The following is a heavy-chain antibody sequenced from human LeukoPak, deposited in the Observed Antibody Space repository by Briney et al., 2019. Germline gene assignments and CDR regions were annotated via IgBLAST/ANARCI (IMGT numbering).Heavy chain of an antibody. D-gene: IGHD4-17*01. CDR1: GFTFSSYE. CDR2: ISSSGSTI. J-gene: IGHJ3*02. V-gene: IGHV3-48*03. CDR3: ARGSGDYVLSGPAAAFDI. Sequence: GGSLRLSCAASGFTFSSYEMNWVRQAPGKGLEWVSYISSSGSTIYYADSVKGRFTISRDNAKNSLYLQMNSLRAEDTAVYYCARGSGDYVLSGPAAAFDIWGQGTMVTVSS.